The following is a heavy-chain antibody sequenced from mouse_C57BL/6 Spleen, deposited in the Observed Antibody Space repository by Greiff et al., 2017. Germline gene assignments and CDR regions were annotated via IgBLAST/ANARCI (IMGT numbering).Heavy chain of an antibody. J-gene: IGHJ2*01. CDR2: INPNNGTT. V-gene: IGHV1-39*01. D-gene: IGHD1-2*01. Sequence: SGPELVKPGASVKISCKASGYSFTDYTMNWVKQSNGKSLEWIGVINPNNGTTSYNQKFKGKATLTVDQSSSTAYMQLHSLTSEDSAVYDSATDYGPYYFDYWGQGTTLTVSS. CDR3: ATDYGPYYFDY. CDR1: GYSFTDYT.